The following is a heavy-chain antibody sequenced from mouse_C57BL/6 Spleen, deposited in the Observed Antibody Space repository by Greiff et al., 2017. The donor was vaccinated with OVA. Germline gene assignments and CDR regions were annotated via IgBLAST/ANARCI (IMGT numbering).Heavy chain of an antibody. V-gene: IGHV1-81*01. CDR3: ARGEGYGNERAMDY. CDR1: GYTFTSYG. D-gene: IGHD2-10*02. Sequence: QVQLQQSGAELARPGASVKLSCKASGYTFTSYGISWVKQRTGQGLEWIGEIYPRSGNTYYNEKFKGKATLTADKSSSTAYMELRSLTSEDSAVYVCARGEGYGNERAMDYWGQGTSVTVSS. J-gene: IGHJ4*01. CDR2: IYPRSGNT.